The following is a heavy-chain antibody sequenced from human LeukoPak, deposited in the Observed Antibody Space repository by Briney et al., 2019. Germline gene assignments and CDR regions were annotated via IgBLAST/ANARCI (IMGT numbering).Heavy chain of an antibody. CDR1: GFTFSSYW. V-gene: IGHV3-74*01. D-gene: IGHD4-23*01. Sequence: PGGSLRLSCAASGFTFSSYWMHWVRQAPGKGLVWVSRINSDGSSTSYADSVKGRFTISRDNAKNTPYLQMNNLRAEDTAVYYCSSGNSHAFDIWGQGTMVTVSS. CDR3: SSGNSHAFDI. J-gene: IGHJ3*02. CDR2: INSDGSST.